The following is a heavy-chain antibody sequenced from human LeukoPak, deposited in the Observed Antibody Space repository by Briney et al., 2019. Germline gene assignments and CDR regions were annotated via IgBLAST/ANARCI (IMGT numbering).Heavy chain of an antibody. CDR1: GFTVSSNY. D-gene: IGHD3-22*01. CDR3: AKGYYYESSGYYPIDY. J-gene: IGHJ4*02. CDR2: VSGSGGST. V-gene: IGHV3-23*01. Sequence: PGGSLRLSCAASGFTVSSNYMSWVRQAPGKGLEWVSAVSGSGGSTYYADSVKGRFTISRDNSKNTLYLQMNSLRAEDTAVYYCAKGYYYESSGYYPIDYWGQGTLVTVSS.